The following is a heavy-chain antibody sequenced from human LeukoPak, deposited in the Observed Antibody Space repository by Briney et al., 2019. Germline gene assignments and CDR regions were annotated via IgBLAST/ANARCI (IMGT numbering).Heavy chain of an antibody. V-gene: IGHV4-59*01. CDR2: IYYSGST. J-gene: IGHJ5*02. CDR1: GGSISSYY. CDR3: ARGDDTSSLRWFDP. D-gene: IGHD2-2*01. Sequence: ASETLSLTCTVSGGSISSYYWSWIRQPPGKGLEWIGYIYYSGSTNYNPSLKSRVTISVDTSKNQLSLKLSSVTAADTAVYYCARGDDTSSLRWFDPWGQGTLVTVSS.